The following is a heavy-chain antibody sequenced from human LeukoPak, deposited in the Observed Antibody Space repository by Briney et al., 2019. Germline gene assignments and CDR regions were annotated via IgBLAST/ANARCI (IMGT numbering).Heavy chain of an antibody. Sequence: ASVKVSCKASGYTFTSYYMHWVRQAPGQGLEWMGIINPSGGSTSYAQKFQGRVTMTRDTSTSTVYMELSSLKTEDTAVYYCTTVSVQDYWGQGTLVTVSS. CDR3: TTVSVQDY. D-gene: IGHD3-10*01. CDR1: GYTFTSYY. V-gene: IGHV1-46*01. J-gene: IGHJ4*02. CDR2: INPSGGST.